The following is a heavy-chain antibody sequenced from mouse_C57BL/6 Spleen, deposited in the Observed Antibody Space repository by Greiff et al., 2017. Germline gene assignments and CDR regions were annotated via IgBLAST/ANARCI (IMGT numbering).Heavy chain of an antibody. CDR2: IHPNIGST. CDR3: ARSTTGVDPYYAMDY. D-gene: IGHD1-1*01. CDR1: GYTFTSYW. V-gene: IGHV1-64*01. J-gene: IGHJ4*01. Sequence: QVQLQQPGAELVKPGASVKLSCKASGYTFTSYWMHWVKQRPGQGLEWIGMIHPNIGSTNYNEKFKSKATLTVDKSSSTAYMQLSSLTSEDSAVYYCARSTTGVDPYYAMDYWGQGTSVTVSS.